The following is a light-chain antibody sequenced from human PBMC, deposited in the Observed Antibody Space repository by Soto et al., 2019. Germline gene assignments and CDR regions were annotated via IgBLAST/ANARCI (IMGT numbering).Light chain of an antibody. CDR3: QQSYSTTWT. J-gene: IGKJ1*01. Sequence: DIQMTQSPSSLSASVGDRVTITCRASQGISTYSNWYHQKPGKAPKLPIYAASSLQSGVPSRFSGSGSETDFTLTISSLQPEDFATYSCQQSYSTTWTFGQGTKVDIK. CDR2: AAS. CDR1: QGISTY. V-gene: IGKV1-39*01.